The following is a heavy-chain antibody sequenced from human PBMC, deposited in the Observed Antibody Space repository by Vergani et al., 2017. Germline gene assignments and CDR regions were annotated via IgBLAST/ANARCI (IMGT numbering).Heavy chain of an antibody. CDR3: ARGDYGILTGYRY. D-gene: IGHD3-9*01. Sequence: QVQLVQSGAEVKKPGASVKVSCKASGYTFTSHDIYWVRQAPGKGLEWMGWMNPNSGKTGYAQKFQGRVTLTGNTSISTAYMELSSLRSEDTAIYYCARGDYGILTGYRYWGQGTLVTVSA. J-gene: IGHJ4*02. CDR2: MNPNSGKT. V-gene: IGHV1-8*03. CDR1: GYTFTSHD.